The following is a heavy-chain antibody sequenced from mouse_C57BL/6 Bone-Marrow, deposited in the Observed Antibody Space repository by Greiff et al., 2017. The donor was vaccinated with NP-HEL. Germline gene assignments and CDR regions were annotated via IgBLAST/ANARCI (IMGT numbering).Heavy chain of an antibody. CDR1: GYSITSGSY. V-gene: IGHV3-6*01. Sequence: ESGPGLVKPSQSLSLTCSVTGYSITSGSYWNWIRRLPGNKLEWVGSISYDGSTNYSASLKNRISITRDTSTNQFYLKLNSVTAEDTATYYWSRAYGNYLDYWGQGTTLTVSS. D-gene: IGHD2-10*02. CDR2: ISYDGST. J-gene: IGHJ2*01. CDR3: SRAYGNYLDY.